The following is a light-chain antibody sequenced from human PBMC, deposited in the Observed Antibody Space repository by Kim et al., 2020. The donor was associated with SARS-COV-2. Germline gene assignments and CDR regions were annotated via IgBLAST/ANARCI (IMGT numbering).Light chain of an antibody. CDR1: TEAFTSNHY. J-gene: IGLJ3*02. Sequence: PGSTFAPTCASNTEAFTSNHYPCCFQHKPGQAPGTLIYDTDKKHSWIPARFSGSLLGSKAALTLSRAQPEDEAEYYCLLSYSGVRVFGGGTQLTVL. CDR3: LLSYSGVRV. CDR2: DTD. V-gene: IGLV7-46*01.